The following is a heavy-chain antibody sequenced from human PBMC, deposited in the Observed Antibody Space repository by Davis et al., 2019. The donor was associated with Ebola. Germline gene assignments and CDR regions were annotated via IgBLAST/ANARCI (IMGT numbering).Heavy chain of an antibody. CDR3: ARDGTREWELFYYYGMDV. D-gene: IGHD1-26*01. CDR1: GFTFSSYG. Sequence: GGSLRLSCAASGFTFSSYGMHWVRQAPGKGLEWVAVISYDGSNKYYADSVKGRFTISRDNSKNTLYLQMNSLRAEDTAVYYCARDGTREWELFYYYGMDVWGQGTTVTVSS. V-gene: IGHV3-30*19. CDR2: ISYDGSNK. J-gene: IGHJ6*02.